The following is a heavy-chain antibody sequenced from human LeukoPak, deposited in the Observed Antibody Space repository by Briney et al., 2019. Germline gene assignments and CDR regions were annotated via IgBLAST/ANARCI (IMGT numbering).Heavy chain of an antibody. CDR1: GFTFGSYA. J-gene: IGHJ4*02. D-gene: IGHD3-22*01. Sequence: GGSLRLSCAASGFTFGSYAMSWVRLAPGKGLEWVSAISASGISTYYADSVKGRFTISRDKSENTLYLRMNSLRAEDTAVYYCAKGYYDSAEGHFDHWGQGTLVTVSS. CDR3: AKGYYDSAEGHFDH. CDR2: ISASGIST. V-gene: IGHV3-23*01.